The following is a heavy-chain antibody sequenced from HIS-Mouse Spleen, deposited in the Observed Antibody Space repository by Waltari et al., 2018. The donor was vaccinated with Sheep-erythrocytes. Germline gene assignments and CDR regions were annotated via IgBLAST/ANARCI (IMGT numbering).Heavy chain of an antibody. CDR3: ARGAFDI. V-gene: IGHV3-30-3*01. CDR2: ISYDGSNK. Sequence: QVQLVESGGGVVQPGRSLRLSCPAPGFTFSSYAMHWVRQAPGKGLEWVAVISYDGSNKYYADSVKGRFTISRDNSKNTLYLQMNSLRAEDTAVYYCARGAFDIWGQGTMVTVSS. J-gene: IGHJ3*02. CDR1: GFTFSSYA.